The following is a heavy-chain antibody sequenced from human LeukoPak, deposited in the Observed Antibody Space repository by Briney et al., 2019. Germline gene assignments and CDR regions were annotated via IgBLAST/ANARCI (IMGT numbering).Heavy chain of an antibody. CDR3: ARESYYYDSSGYPYYYYYMDV. V-gene: IGHV4-59*12. CDR1: GGSISSYY. D-gene: IGHD3-22*01. Sequence: SETLSLTCTVSGGSISSYYRSWIRQPPGKGLEWIGYIYYSGSTNYNPSLKSRVTISVDTSKNQFSLKLSSVTAADTAVYYCARESYYYDSSGYPYYYYYMDVWGKGTTVTVSS. J-gene: IGHJ6*03. CDR2: IYYSGST.